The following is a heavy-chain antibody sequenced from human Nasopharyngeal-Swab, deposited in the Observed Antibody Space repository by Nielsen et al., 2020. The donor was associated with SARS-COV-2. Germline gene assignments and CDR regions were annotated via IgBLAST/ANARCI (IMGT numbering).Heavy chain of an antibody. CDR2: ISYDGSNK. J-gene: IGHJ4*02. D-gene: IGHD6-6*01. V-gene: IGHV3-30-3*01. CDR3: ARGALSIAGPGRGY. Sequence: VRQAPGKGLEWVAVISYDGSNKYYADSVKGRFTISRDNSKNTLYLQMNSLRAEDTAVYYCARGALSIAGPGRGYWGQGTLVTVSS.